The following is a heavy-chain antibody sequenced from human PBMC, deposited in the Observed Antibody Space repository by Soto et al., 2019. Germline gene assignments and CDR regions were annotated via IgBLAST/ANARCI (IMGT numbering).Heavy chain of an antibody. CDR1: GGSFSGYY. CDR2: INHSGST. Sequence: SETLSLTCAVYGGSFSGYYWSWIRQPPGKGLEWIGEINHSGSTNYNPSLKSRVTISVDTSKNQFSLKLSSVTAEDTAVYYCARGRKLRFCDYWGQGTLVTVSS. CDR3: ARGRKLRFCDY. V-gene: IGHV4-34*01. D-gene: IGHD3-3*01. J-gene: IGHJ4*02.